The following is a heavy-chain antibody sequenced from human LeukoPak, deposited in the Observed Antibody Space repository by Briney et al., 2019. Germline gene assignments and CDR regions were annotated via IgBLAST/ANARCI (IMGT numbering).Heavy chain of an antibody. CDR1: GFTFSSYS. D-gene: IGHD4-23*01. CDR3: ARGGALAGGHFDS. V-gene: IGHV3-74*01. J-gene: IGHJ4*02. CDR2: INSDGSRI. Sequence: GGSLRLSCAASGFTFSSYSMNWVRQAPGKGLVWVSHINSDGSRINYADSVKGRFTMSRDNAKNSLYLQMNTLRAEDTAVYYCARGGALAGGHFDSWGQGTLVSVS.